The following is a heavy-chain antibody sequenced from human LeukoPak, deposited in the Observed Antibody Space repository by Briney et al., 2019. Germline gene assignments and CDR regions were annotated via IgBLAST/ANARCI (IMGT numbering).Heavy chain of an antibody. Sequence: GGSLRLSCAASGFTFSSYGMHWVRQAPGKGLEWVAFIRYDVSNKYYADSVKGRFTISRDNSKNTLYLQMNSLRAEDTAVYYCAKRGGLSSLFDPWGQGTLVTVSS. CDR1: GFTFSSYG. D-gene: IGHD2-15*01. V-gene: IGHV3-30*02. CDR2: IRYDVSNK. CDR3: AKRGGLSSLFDP. J-gene: IGHJ5*02.